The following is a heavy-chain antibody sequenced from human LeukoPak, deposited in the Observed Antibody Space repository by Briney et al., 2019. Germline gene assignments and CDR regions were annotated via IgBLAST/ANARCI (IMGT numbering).Heavy chain of an antibody. D-gene: IGHD3-22*01. CDR1: GYTFTDYY. CDR2: INPNSGGT. J-gene: IGHJ4*02. CDR3: ATYSSAYYSGFDY. Sequence: ASVKVSCKASGYTFTDYYMHWLRQAPGQGLEWMGWINPNSGGTNYAQRFQGRVTMTRDTAISTAYMELIRLISDDTAVYYCATYSSAYYSGFDYWGQGTLVTVSS. V-gene: IGHV1-2*02.